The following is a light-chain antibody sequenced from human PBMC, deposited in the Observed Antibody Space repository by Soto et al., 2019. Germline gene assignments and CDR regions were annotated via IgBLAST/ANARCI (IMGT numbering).Light chain of an antibody. CDR1: SSDVGGYNY. CDR3: SSYTTSNTRQIV. Sequence: QSVLTQPASVSGSPGQSITISCTGTSSDVGGYNYVSWYQHHPGKAPKLTIYDVSNRPSGVSNRFSGSESGNTASLTISGLQPEDEADYYCSSYTTSNTRQIVFGTGTKLTVL. CDR2: DVS. J-gene: IGLJ1*01. V-gene: IGLV2-14*03.